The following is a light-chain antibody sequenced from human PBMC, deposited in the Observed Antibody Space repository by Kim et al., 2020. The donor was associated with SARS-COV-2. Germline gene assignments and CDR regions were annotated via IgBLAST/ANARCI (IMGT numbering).Light chain of an antibody. J-gene: IGKJ3*01. Sequence: EKVMTQSPATLSVSLGETATLSCRASESVSSNLAWYQVKPGQAPRLLIFGASTRATGVPARFSGSGSGTEFTLTIRSLQSEDFAVYYCQQYHNWPPFTFGPGTKVDIK. CDR3: QQYHNWPPFT. CDR2: GAS. CDR1: ESVSSN. V-gene: IGKV3-15*01.